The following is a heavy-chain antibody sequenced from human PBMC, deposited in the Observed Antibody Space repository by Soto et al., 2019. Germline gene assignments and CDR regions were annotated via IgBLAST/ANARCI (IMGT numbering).Heavy chain of an antibody. J-gene: IGHJ6*02. CDR1: GGSFSGNY. Sequence: QVQLQQWGAGLLKPSETLSLICAVSGGSFSGNYWRWIRQPPGKGLEWIGEFSDSGSTNYNPSLKSRVTISEDMSKSQFALKLSSVTAADTAVYYCARGNFYYGLDVWGQGTTVTVSS. CDR2: FSDSGST. CDR3: ARGNFYYGLDV. V-gene: IGHV4-34*01.